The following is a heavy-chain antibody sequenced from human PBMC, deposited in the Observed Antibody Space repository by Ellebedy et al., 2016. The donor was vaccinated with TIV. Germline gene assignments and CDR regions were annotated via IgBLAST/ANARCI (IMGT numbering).Heavy chain of an antibody. Sequence: GESLKISCAVSGFSFSSYWMSWIRQAPGKGLEWVANMRQDGGDKYYVDSVKGRFTISRDNAKNSLYLQMTSLRADDTALYYCATDGSYGDFRSPAHAFEVWGQGTMVTVSS. D-gene: IGHD4-17*01. CDR3: ATDGSYGDFRSPAHAFEV. J-gene: IGHJ3*01. CDR2: MRQDGGDK. CDR1: GFSFSSYW. V-gene: IGHV3-7*01.